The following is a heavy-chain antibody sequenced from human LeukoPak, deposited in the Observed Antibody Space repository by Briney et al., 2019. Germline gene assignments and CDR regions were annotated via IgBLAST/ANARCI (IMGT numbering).Heavy chain of an antibody. V-gene: IGHV3-33*01. CDR2: IWYDGSNK. Sequence: GGSLRLSCVASGFTFSSYGMHWVRQAPGKGLEWVAVIWYDGSNKYYADSVKGRFTISRDNSKNTLYLQMNSLRAEDTAVYYCARELSGSYRKGDWYFDLWGRGTLVTVSS. CDR3: ARELSGSYRKGDWYFDL. CDR1: GFTFSSYG. D-gene: IGHD1-26*01. J-gene: IGHJ2*01.